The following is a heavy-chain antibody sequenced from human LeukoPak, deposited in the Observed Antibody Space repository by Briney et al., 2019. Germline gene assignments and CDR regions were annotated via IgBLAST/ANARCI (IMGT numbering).Heavy chain of an antibody. Sequence: SQTLSLTCTVSGGSISSGDYYWSWIRQPPGKSLEWIGYIYYSGSTYYNPSLKSRVTISVDTSKNQFSLKLSSVTAADTAVYYWAREGSSAKGLYYLGQGTLVTLSS. J-gene: IGHJ4*02. CDR3: AREGSSAKGLYY. CDR2: IYYSGST. CDR1: GGSISSGDYY. D-gene: IGHD6-6*01. V-gene: IGHV4-30-4*08.